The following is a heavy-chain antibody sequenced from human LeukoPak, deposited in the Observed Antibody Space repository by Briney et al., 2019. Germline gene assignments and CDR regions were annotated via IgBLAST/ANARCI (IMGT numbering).Heavy chain of an antibody. CDR3: ARVRTLDDYGDYFDY. CDR1: GFTFSDYY. CDR2: ISSSSSYT. D-gene: IGHD4-17*01. V-gene: IGHV3-11*06. Sequence: GRPLRLSCAASGFTFSDYYMSWIRQAPGKGLEWVSYISSSSSYTNYADSVKGRFTISRDNAKNSLYLQMNSLRAEDTAVYYCARVRTLDDYGDYFDYWGQGTLVTVSS. J-gene: IGHJ4*02.